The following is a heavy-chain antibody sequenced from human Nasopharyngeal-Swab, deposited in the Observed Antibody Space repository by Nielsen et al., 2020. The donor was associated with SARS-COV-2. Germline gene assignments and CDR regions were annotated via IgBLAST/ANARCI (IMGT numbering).Heavy chain of an antibody. V-gene: IGHV1-18*01. D-gene: IGHD3-10*01. J-gene: IGHJ4*02. CDR2: ISAYNGNT. CDR3: ARDKGRYGSGSPY. Sequence: ASVKVSCKASGYTFTSYGISWVRQAPGQGLEWMGWISAYNGNTNYAQKLQGRVTMTTDKSTSTACMELRSLRSDDTAVYYCARDKGRYGSGSPYWGQGTLVTVSS. CDR1: GYTFTSYG.